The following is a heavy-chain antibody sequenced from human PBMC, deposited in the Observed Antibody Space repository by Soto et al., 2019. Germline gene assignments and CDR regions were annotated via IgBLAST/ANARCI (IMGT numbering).Heavy chain of an antibody. Sequence: QVQLVQSGAEVKKPGASVKVSCKASGYTFTTYVMHWVRQAPGQRLEWMGWLNAGNDNTEYSQKLQGRVTIPRDTSASTVHMELSSLSSEDTAVYYCARFGQNYYGMDVWGQGTTVTVSS. CDR3: ARFGQNYYGMDV. D-gene: IGHD3-3*01. V-gene: IGHV1-3*01. CDR2: LNAGNDNT. CDR1: GYTFTTYV. J-gene: IGHJ6*02.